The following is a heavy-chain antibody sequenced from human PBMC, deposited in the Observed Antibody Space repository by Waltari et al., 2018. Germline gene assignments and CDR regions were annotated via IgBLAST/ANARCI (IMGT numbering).Heavy chain of an antibody. Sequence: QVQLQESGPGLVKPSGTLSLTCAVSGGSISSSNWWSWVRHPPGKGLEWIGSIFYSGSTNYNPYLKSRVTISVDTSRDQFSLKLSSVSAADTAVYYCARGWRGNYGFYYYGMDVWGQGTTVTVSS. CDR3: ARGWRGNYGFYYYGMDV. CDR1: GGSISSSNW. J-gene: IGHJ6*02. D-gene: IGHD4-4*01. CDR2: IFYSGST. V-gene: IGHV4-4*02.